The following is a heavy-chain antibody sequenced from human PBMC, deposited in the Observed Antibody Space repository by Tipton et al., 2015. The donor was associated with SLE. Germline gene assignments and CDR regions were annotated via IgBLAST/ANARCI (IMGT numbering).Heavy chain of an antibody. CDR2: INHSGST. J-gene: IGHJ4*02. Sequence: TLSLTCAVYGGSFSGYYWSWIRQSPGKGLEWIGEINHSGSTNYNPSLKSRVTISVDTSKNQFSLKLSSVTAADTAVYYCARGLVGGGGFDYWGQGTLVTVSS. CDR3: ARGLVGGGGFDY. D-gene: IGHD3-16*01. V-gene: IGHV4-34*01. CDR1: GGSFSGYY.